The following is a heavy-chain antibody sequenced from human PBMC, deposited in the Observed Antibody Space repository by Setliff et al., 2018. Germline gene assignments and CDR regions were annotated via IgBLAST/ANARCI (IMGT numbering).Heavy chain of an antibody. Sequence: GESLTISCKGSGYSFTSYWIGWVRQMPGKGLEWMGIIYPGDSDTRYSPSFQGQVTISADKSISTAYLQWSSLKASDTAMYYCARQAYYDILTEDYYYYYGMDVWGQGTTVTVSS. CDR2: IYPGDSDT. D-gene: IGHD3-9*01. CDR3: ARQAYYDILTEDYYYYYGMDV. CDR1: GYSFTSYW. J-gene: IGHJ6*02. V-gene: IGHV5-51*01.